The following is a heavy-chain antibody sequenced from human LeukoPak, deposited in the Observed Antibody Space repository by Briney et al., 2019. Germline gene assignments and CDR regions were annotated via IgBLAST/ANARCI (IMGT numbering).Heavy chain of an antibody. V-gene: IGHV4-34*01. D-gene: IGHD6-13*01. CDR3: ASAVFGAAAGTR. Sequence: PSETLSLTCALYGGSFSGYYWSWIRQPPGKGLEWIGEINHSGSTNYNPSLKSRVTISVDTSKNQFSLKLSSVTAADTAVYYCASAVFGAAAGTRWGQGTLVTVAS. CDR1: GGSFSGYY. CDR2: INHSGST. J-gene: IGHJ4*02.